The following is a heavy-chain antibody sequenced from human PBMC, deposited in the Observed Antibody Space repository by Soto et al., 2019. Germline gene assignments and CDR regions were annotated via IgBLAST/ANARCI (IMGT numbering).Heavy chain of an antibody. CDR2: IKSKTDGGTT. V-gene: IGHV3-15*01. J-gene: IGHJ4*02. Sequence: PGGSLRLSCTVSGFPFSNAWMSWVRQAPGKGLEWVGRIKSKTDGGTTDYAAPVKGRFTISRDDSKNTLYLQMNSLKTEDTAAYYCTTPRYSSAWYVAPPFDYWGQGTLVTVSS. D-gene: IGHD6-19*01. CDR1: GFPFSNAW. CDR3: TTPRYSSAWYVAPPFDY.